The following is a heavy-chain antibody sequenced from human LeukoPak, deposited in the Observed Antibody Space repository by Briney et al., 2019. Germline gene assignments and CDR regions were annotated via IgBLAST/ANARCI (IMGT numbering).Heavy chain of an antibody. J-gene: IGHJ4*02. CDR3: ARNGWFVLDY. V-gene: IGHV3-48*03. D-gene: IGHD3-10*01. CDR1: GFTFSSYE. Sequence: PGGSLRLSCAASGFTFSSYEMNWVRQAPGKGLEWVSYISSSGSTIYYADSVKGRFTISRDNAQNSLYLQMNSLRAEDTAVYYCARNGWFVLDYWGQGTLVTVSS. CDR2: ISSSGSTI.